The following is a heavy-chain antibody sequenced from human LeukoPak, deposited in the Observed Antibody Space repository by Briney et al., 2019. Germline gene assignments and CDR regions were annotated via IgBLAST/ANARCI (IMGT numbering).Heavy chain of an antibody. D-gene: IGHD2-2*02. Sequence: GGSLRLSCAASGFTFSSYAMSWVRQAPGKGLEWVSGISGSGGSTYYADSVKGRFTISRDNSKNALYLQLNSLRAEDTAVYYCAKDQGSVPAAIGNWFDPWGQGTLVTVSS. CDR2: ISGSGGST. J-gene: IGHJ5*02. CDR3: AKDQGSVPAAIGNWFDP. CDR1: GFTFSSYA. V-gene: IGHV3-23*01.